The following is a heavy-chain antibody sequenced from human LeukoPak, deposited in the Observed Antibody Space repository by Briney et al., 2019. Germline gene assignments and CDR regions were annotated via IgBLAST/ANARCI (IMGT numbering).Heavy chain of an antibody. CDR1: GFTLSNYA. CDR3: AKSGYYDSSGYYWRYFDY. D-gene: IGHD3-22*01. V-gene: IGHV3-23*01. CDR2: FSGSGGST. J-gene: IGHJ4*02. Sequence: GGSLRLSCVASGFTLSNYAMNWVRQAPGKGLEWVSAFSGSGGSTYYADSVKGRFTISRDNSKNTLYLQMNSLRAEDTAVYYCAKSGYYDSSGYYWRYFDYWGQGTLVTVSS.